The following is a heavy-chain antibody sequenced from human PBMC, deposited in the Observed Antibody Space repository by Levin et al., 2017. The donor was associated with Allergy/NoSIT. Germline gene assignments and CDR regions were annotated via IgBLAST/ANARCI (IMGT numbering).Heavy chain of an antibody. CDR3: ARGRLFQYYYDSSGYSYNWFDP. CDR2: IYYSGST. Sequence: SQTLSLTCTVSGGSISSGGYYWSWIRQHPGKGLEWIGYIYYSGSTYYNPSLKSRVTISVDTSKNQFSLKLSSVTAADTAVYYCARGRLFQYYYDSSGYSYNWFDPWGQGTLVTVSS. V-gene: IGHV4-31*03. J-gene: IGHJ5*02. CDR1: GGSISSGGYY. D-gene: IGHD3-22*01.